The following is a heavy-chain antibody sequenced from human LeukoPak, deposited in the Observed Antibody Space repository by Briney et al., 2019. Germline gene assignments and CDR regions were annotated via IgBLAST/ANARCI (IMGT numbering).Heavy chain of an antibody. D-gene: IGHD3-22*01. V-gene: IGHV3-30-3*01. CDR2: ISYDGSNK. J-gene: IGHJ4*02. CDR1: GFTFSSYA. CDR3: ARDSYYYDSSGYYFDY. Sequence: PGGSLRLSCAASGFTFSSYAMHWVRQAPGKGLEWVAVISYDGSNKYYADSVKGRFTIFRDNSKNTLYLQMNSLRAEDTAVYYCARDSYYYDSSGYYFDYWGQGTLVTVSS.